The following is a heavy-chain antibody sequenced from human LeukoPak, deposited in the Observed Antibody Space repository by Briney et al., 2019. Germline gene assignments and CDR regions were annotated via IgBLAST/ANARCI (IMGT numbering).Heavy chain of an antibody. V-gene: IGHV3-7*01. CDR3: ARVFGIRDTSLYYYYGMDV. CDR1: GVTFSSYW. D-gene: IGHD1-14*01. J-gene: IGHJ6*02. Sequence: GGSLRLSCAASGVTFSSYWMSWVRQAPGKGLEWVANIKQDGSEEYYVDSVKGRFTISRDNAKNSLYLQMNSLRAEDTAVYYCARVFGIRDTSLYYYYGMDVWVQGTTVTVSS. CDR2: IKQDGSEE.